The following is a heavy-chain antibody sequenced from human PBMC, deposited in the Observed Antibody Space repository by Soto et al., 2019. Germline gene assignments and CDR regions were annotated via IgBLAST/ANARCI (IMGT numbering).Heavy chain of an antibody. V-gene: IGHV3-21*01. Sequence: GGSLRLSCAASGFTFSSYSMNWVRQAPGKGLEWVSSISSSSSYIYYADSVKGRFTISRDNAKNSLYLQMNSLRAEDTAVYYCASDRGSGGYYYYGMDVWGQGTTVTVSS. CDR2: ISSSSSYI. D-gene: IGHD3-10*01. CDR1: GFTFSSYS. J-gene: IGHJ6*02. CDR3: ASDRGSGGYYYYGMDV.